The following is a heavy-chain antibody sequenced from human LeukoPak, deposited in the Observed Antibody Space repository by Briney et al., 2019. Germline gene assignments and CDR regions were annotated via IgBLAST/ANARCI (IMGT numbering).Heavy chain of an antibody. Sequence: GGSLRLSCGASGFTFNTYGIPWVRQAPGKGLEWVAVTWYDGSIKYYADSVKGRFTISRDNTENTVYLQMNSLRAEDTAVYYCARGFYGSGKFDYWGQGTLVTVSS. J-gene: IGHJ4*02. D-gene: IGHD3-10*01. CDR2: TWYDGSIK. CDR3: ARGFYGSGKFDY. CDR1: GFTFNTYG. V-gene: IGHV3-33*01.